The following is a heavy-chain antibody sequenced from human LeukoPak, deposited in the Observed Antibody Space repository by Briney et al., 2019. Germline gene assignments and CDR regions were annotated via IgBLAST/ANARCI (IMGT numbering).Heavy chain of an antibody. CDR3: AAEYWGLDY. V-gene: IGHV3-7*01. CDR2: IKQEGSEK. CDR1: GFTFSSYW. Sequence: PGGSLRLSCAASGFTFSSYWMSWVRQAPGKGLEWVANIKQEGSEKYYMDSVKGRFTISRDNAKNSLYLQMNSLRAEDTAVYYCAAEYWGLDYWGQGTLVTVSS. D-gene: IGHD7-27*01. J-gene: IGHJ4*02.